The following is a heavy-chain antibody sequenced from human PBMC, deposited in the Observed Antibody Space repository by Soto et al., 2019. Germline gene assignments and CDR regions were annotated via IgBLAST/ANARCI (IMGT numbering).Heavy chain of an antibody. CDR1: SGSISSSNW. CDR3: ARAAGGYCSGGSCPLYYYYYMDV. Sequence: SETLSLTCAVSSGSISSSNWWSWGRHPPGKGLEWIGEIYHSGSTNYNPSLKSRVTISVDKSKNQFSLKLSSVTAADTAVYYCARAAGGYCSGGSCPLYYYYYMDVWGKGTTVTVSS. J-gene: IGHJ6*03. V-gene: IGHV4-4*02. D-gene: IGHD2-15*01. CDR2: IYHSGST.